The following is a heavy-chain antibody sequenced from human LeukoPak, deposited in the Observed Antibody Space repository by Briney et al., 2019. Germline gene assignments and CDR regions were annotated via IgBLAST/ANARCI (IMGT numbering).Heavy chain of an antibody. CDR3: ARSEQGFWSGYYYFDY. CDR2: ISSSGSTI. V-gene: IGHV3-11*01. J-gene: IGHJ4*02. D-gene: IGHD3-3*01. CDR1: GFTFSDYY. Sequence: GGSLRLSCAASGFTFSDYYMSWIRQAPGKGLEWVSYISSSGSTIYYADSVKGRFTISRDNAKNSLYLQMNSLRAEDTAVYYCARSEQGFWSGYYYFDYWGQGTLVTVSS.